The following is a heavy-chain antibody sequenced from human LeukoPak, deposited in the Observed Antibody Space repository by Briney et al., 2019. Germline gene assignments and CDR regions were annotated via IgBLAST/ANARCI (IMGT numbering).Heavy chain of an antibody. V-gene: IGHV4-39*07. Sequence: SETLSLTCTVSGGSISSSSYYWGWIRQPPGKGLEWIGSIYYSGSTYYNPSLKSRVTISVDTSKNQFSLKLSSVTAADTAVYYCARARIAAAGTAFDIWGQGTMVTVSS. CDR3: ARARIAAAGTAFDI. J-gene: IGHJ3*02. CDR1: GGSISSSSYY. D-gene: IGHD6-13*01. CDR2: IYYSGST.